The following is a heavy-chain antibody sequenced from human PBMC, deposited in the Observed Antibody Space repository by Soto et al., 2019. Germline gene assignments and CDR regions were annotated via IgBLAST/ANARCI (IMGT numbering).Heavy chain of an antibody. Sequence: QVQLVESGGGVVQPGRSLRLSCAASGFTFSSYGMHWVRQAPGKGLEWVAVIWYDGSNKYYADSVKGRFTISRDNSKNTLYMQMNSLRAEDTAVYYCARAVNVVVVVAAPPAWFDPWGQGTLVPVSS. V-gene: IGHV3-33*01. CDR1: GFTFSSYG. CDR3: ARAVNVVVVVAAPPAWFDP. D-gene: IGHD2-15*01. CDR2: IWYDGSNK. J-gene: IGHJ5*02.